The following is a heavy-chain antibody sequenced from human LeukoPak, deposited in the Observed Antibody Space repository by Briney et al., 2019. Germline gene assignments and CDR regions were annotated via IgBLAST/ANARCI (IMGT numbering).Heavy chain of an antibody. CDR2: LSPSGGST. CDR3: ARGVGYCSSTSCLPSYYYYGMDV. J-gene: IGHJ6*02. D-gene: IGHD2-2*01. Sequence: AASVKLSCKASGYTFTSYYIHWVRQAPGQGLEWMGILSPSGGSTSYAQKFQGRVTITADESTSTAYMELSSLRSEDTAVYYCARGVGYCSSTSCLPSYYYYGMDVWGQGTTVTVSS. CDR1: GYTFTSYY. V-gene: IGHV1-46*01.